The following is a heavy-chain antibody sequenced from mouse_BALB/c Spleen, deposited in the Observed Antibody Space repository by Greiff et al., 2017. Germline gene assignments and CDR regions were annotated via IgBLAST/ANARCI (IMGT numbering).Heavy chain of an antibody. D-gene: IGHD2-10*01. CDR3: ARAGLLDAMDY. CDR2: ILPGSGST. Sequence: VQLQQSGAELMKPGASVKISCKATGYTFSSYWIEWVKQRPGHGLEWIGEILPGSGSTNYNEKFKGKATFTADTSSNTAYMQLSSLTSEDSAVYYCARAGLLDAMDYWGQGTSVTVSS. V-gene: IGHV1-9*01. J-gene: IGHJ4*01. CDR1: GYTFSSYW.